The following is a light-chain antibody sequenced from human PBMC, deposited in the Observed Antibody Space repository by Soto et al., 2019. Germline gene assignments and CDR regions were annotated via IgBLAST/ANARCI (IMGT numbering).Light chain of an antibody. CDR3: QHNGRS. CDR1: ESVGSTY. Sequence: EIGLTQSRGTLSLSPGDRASLSCRASESVGSTYVAWYQQKPGQAPRLLIYAASTRATGISDRFSDSGSGTDFTLVISTLDPDDFAVYYCQHNGRSFGQGTRLEIK. CDR2: AAS. V-gene: IGKV3-20*01. J-gene: IGKJ5*01.